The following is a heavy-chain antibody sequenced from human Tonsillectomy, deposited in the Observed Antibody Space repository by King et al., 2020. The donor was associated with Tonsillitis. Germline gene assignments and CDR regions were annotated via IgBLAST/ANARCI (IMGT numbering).Heavy chain of an antibody. Sequence: QLQESGPGLVKPSETLSLTCTVSGGSVSSGSYYWSWIRQPPGKGLEWIGYIYYSGSTNYNPSLKSRVTISVDTSKNQFSLKLSSVTAADTAVYYCARAPFRYSGYDPAYWGQGTLVTVSS. V-gene: IGHV4-61*01. CDR3: ARAPFRYSGYDPAY. CDR1: GGSVSSGSYY. D-gene: IGHD5-12*01. CDR2: IYYSGST. J-gene: IGHJ4*02.